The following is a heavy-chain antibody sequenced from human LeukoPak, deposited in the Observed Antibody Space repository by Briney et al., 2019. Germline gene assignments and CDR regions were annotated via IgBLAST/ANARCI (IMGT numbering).Heavy chain of an antibody. J-gene: IGHJ5*02. CDR3: ARSPTNALWFGELYSWFDP. CDR1: GGSISSYY. Sequence: PSETLSLTCTVSGGSISSYYWSWIRQPPGKGLEWIGYIYYSGSTNYNPSLKSRVTISVDTSKNQFSLKLSSVTAADTAVYYCARSPTNALWFGELYSWFDPWGQGTLVTVSS. CDR2: IYYSGST. V-gene: IGHV4-59*01. D-gene: IGHD3-10*01.